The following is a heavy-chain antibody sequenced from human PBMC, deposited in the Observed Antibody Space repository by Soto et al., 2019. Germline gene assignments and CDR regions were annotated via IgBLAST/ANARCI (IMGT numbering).Heavy chain of an antibody. V-gene: IGHV4-59*01. J-gene: IGHJ4*02. CDR1: GGSITSYY. CDR3: AKVGSGWTGGTDY. CDR2: IYYSGST. D-gene: IGHD6-19*01. Sequence: QVQLQESGPGLVKPSENLSLTCTVSGGSITSYYWSWIRQPPGKGLEWIGHIYYSGSTNYNPSRKSRVTIAVDTSKNQSSLRLISVTAADTDVYYCAKVGSGWTGGTDYWGQGTLVTVSS.